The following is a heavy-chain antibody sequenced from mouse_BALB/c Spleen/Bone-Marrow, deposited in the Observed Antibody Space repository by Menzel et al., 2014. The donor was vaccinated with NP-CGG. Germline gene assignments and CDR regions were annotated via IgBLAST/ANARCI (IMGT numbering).Heavy chain of an antibody. CDR2: ISTYSANT. D-gene: IGHD3-2*01. Sequence: LVESGPELVSPGVSVKISCKAFGYTFTDYAIHWVKQSHSKSLEWIGIISTYSANTNYNRKFKGKATMTVDKSSSTAYMELARLTSEDSAIYFCARDISGYVRAMDYWGQGTSVTVSS. CDR3: ARDISGYVRAMDY. J-gene: IGHJ4*01. CDR1: GYTFTDYA. V-gene: IGHV1-67*01.